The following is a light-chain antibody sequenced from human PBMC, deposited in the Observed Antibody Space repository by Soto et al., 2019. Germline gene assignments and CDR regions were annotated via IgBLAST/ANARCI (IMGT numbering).Light chain of an antibody. CDR1: SSDVGGYNY. J-gene: IGLJ3*02. CDR2: EVS. Sequence: QSALTQPASVSGSPGQSITISCTGTSSDVGGYNYVSWYQQHPGKAPKLMIYEVSNRPSGVSNRFSGSKSGNTASLTISGLQAEDEADYYCSSYTSSSTQVFGGGTKETVL. CDR3: SSYTSSSTQV. V-gene: IGLV2-14*01.